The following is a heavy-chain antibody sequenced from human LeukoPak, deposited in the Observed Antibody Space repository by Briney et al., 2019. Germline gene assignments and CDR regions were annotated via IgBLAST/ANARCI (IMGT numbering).Heavy chain of an antibody. J-gene: IGHJ4*02. CDR2: MNPNSGKT. D-gene: IGHD5-18*01. CDR1: GYTFTSYD. Sequence: ASVKVSCKASGYTFTSYDINWVRQAPGQGLEWMGRMNPNSGKTGYAQKFQGRVTMTRNTSISTAYMELSSLRSEDTAVYYCARIPGGYSYGYVLEDYWGQGTLVTVSS. CDR3: ARIPGGYSYGYVLEDY. V-gene: IGHV1-8*01.